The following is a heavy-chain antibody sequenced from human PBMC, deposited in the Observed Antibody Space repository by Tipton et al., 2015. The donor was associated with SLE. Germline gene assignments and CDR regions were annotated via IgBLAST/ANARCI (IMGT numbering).Heavy chain of an antibody. Sequence: SLRLSCAASGFTFDDYAMHWVRQVPGKGLEWVSGISWNSGDIGYADSVKGRFTVSRVNAKNSLYLQMNTLRAEDTAVYYCARPYYYGLGTYTYYWGQGTQVTVSS. CDR2: ISWNSGDI. J-gene: IGHJ4*02. CDR1: GFTFDDYA. CDR3: ARPYYYGLGTYTYY. V-gene: IGHV3-9*01. D-gene: IGHD3-10*01.